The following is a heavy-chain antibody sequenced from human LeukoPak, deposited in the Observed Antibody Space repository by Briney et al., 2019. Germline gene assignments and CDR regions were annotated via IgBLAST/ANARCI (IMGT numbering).Heavy chain of an antibody. CDR1: KFTFSSYS. D-gene: IGHD3-10*01. J-gene: IGHJ4*02. V-gene: IGHV3-48*02. CDR2: ISSGSSTV. CDR3: ARGFYGSGSYLFDY. Sequence: HTGGSLRLSCAASKFTFSSYSMNWVRQAPGKGLEWVSYISSGSSTVYYADSVKGRFTISRDNAENSLYLQMNSLRDEDTAVYYCARGFYGSGSYLFDYWGQGTLVTVSS.